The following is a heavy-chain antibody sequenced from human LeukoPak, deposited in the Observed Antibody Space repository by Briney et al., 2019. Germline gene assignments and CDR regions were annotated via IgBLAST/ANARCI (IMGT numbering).Heavy chain of an antibody. CDR3: ARVGDSSGYYGIDY. CDR2: INPNSGGT. J-gene: IGHJ4*02. CDR1: GYTFTGYY. D-gene: IGHD3-22*01. Sequence: GASVKVSCKASGYTFTGYYMHWVRQAPGQGLEWMGWINPNSGGTNYAQKFQGRVTMTRDTSISTAYMELSRLRSDDTAVYYCARVGDSSGYYGIDYWGQGILVTVSS. V-gene: IGHV1-2*02.